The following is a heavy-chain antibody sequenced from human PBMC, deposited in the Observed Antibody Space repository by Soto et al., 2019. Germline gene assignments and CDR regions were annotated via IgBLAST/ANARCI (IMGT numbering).Heavy chain of an antibody. J-gene: IGHJ6*02. CDR1: GGSISSGGYS. CDR2: IYHSGST. V-gene: IGHV4-30-2*01. CDR3: ARHVPYCSDTSHCAYGMDV. D-gene: IGHD2-2*01. Sequence: SETLSLTCAVSGGSISSGGYSWSWIRQPPGKGLEWIGYIYHSGSTYYNPSLKSRVTISVDRSKNQFSLKLSSVTAADTAVYYCARHVPYCSDTSHCAYGMDVWGQGTTVTV.